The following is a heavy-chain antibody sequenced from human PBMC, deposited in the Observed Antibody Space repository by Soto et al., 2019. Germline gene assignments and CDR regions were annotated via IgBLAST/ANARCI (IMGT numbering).Heavy chain of an antibody. J-gene: IGHJ4*02. CDR2: IYYSGRT. D-gene: IGHD3-16*02. V-gene: IGHV4-59*01. CDR3: ARMTGLGEISPYFDY. CDR1: GGSISDYQ. Sequence: QVQLQESGPGLVKPSETLSLTCTVSGGSISDYQWNWIRQSPGKGLEWIGYIYYSGRTNYNPSLMIRLAISLDTSMKQCALRLRSVTAADTAVYYCARMTGLGEISPYFDYWGQGTLVTVSS.